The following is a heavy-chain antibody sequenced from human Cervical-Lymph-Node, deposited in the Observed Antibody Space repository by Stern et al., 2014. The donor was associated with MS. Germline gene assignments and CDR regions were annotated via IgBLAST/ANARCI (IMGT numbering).Heavy chain of an antibody. D-gene: IGHD2-2*01. J-gene: IGHJ6*02. Sequence: EVQLLESGGGLVHPGGSLRLSCAASGFTFSTYAFSWVRQAPGKGLECGSSIRASGVYTYYADSVKGRFPISRDNSKSMLYLEMQSLRAEDTAVYHCAKDLGRGVVVVPLYGLDVWGQGTTVTVSS. CDR1: GFTFSTYA. CDR2: IRASGVYT. CDR3: AKDLGRGVVVVPLYGLDV. V-gene: IGHV3-23*01.